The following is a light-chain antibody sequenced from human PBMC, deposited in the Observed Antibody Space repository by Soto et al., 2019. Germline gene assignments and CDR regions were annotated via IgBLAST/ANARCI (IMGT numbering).Light chain of an antibody. V-gene: IGLV2-14*01. Sequence: QSALTQPASVSGSPGQSITISCTGTSSDLGGYNYVSWYQQHPGKAPKLMIYEVSNRPSGVSNRFSGSKSGNTASLTISGLQAEDEADYYCSSCTSSSTVVFGGGTKLTVL. CDR3: SSCTSSSTVV. J-gene: IGLJ2*01. CDR1: SSDLGGYNY. CDR2: EVS.